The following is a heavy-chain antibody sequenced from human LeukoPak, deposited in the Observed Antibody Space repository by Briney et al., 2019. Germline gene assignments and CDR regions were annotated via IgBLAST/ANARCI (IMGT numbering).Heavy chain of an antibody. V-gene: IGHV3-48*01. CDR1: VFTFSTYS. CDR2: ISSTSSTI. D-gene: IGHD4-17*01. J-gene: IGHJ4*02. CDR3: VRDFTVTSGDY. Sequence: GGSLRLSCAASVFTFSTYSMNWVRQAPGKGLEWVAYISSTSSTIHHADSVKGRFTISRDNAKNLLYLQMNSLRAEDTAVYYCVRDFTVTSGDYWGQGTLVTVSS.